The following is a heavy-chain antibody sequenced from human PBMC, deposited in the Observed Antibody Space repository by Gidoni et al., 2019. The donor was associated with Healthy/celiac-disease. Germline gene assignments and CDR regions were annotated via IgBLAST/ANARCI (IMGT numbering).Heavy chain of an antibody. CDR2: INHSGST. V-gene: IGHV4-34*01. CDR3: AGVESTIRGGNGDY. CDR1: GGSFSGYY. D-gene: IGHD5-12*01. J-gene: IGHJ4*02. Sequence: QVQLQQWGAGLLKPSETLSLTCAVYGGSFSGYYWSWIRQPPGKGLEWIGEINHSGSTNYNPSLKSRVTISVDTSKNQFSLKLSSVTAADTAVYYCAGVESTIRGGNGDYWGQGTLVTVSS.